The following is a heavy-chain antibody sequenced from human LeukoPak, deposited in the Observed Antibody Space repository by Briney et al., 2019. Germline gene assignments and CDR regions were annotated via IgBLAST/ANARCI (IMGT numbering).Heavy chain of an antibody. D-gene: IGHD5-18*01. CDR3: ARAGWPVDTAMAPRYYYYYGMDV. CDR2: ISYDGSNK. J-gene: IGHJ6*02. V-gene: IGHV3-30-3*01. CDR1: GFTFSSYS. Sequence: GGSLRLSCAASGFTFSSYSIHWVRQAPGKGLEWVAVISYDGSNKYFADSVKGRFTISRDNSKNTLYLQMNSLRAEDTAVYYCARAGWPVDTAMAPRYYYYYGMDVWGQGTTVTVSS.